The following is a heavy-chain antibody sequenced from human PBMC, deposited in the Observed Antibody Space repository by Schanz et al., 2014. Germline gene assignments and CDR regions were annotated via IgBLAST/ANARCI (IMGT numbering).Heavy chain of an antibody. D-gene: IGHD3-10*01. CDR2: TSNDGSFT. Sequence: VQLVESGGGVVQPGGSLRLSCAASGFTFSSYGMHWVRQAPGKGLEWVSRTSNDGSFTTFADSVKGRFTISRDNAKNTLYLQMNSLRAEDSAVYYCTRGSGSRSYGWYYDSWGQGTLVTVSS. J-gene: IGHJ4*02. V-gene: IGHV3-74*02. CDR1: GFTFSSYG. CDR3: TRGSGSRSYGWYYDS.